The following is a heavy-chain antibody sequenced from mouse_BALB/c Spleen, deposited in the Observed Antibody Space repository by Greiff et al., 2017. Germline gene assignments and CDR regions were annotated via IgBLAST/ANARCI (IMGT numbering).Heavy chain of an antibody. CDR3: AREGGLLRYFDV. V-gene: IGHV5-4*02. D-gene: IGHD2-3*01. Sequence: EVQRVESGGGLVKPGGSLKLSCAASGFAFSSYDMYWVRQTPEKRLEWVATISDGGSYTYYPDSVKGRFTISRDNAKNNLYLQMSSLKSEDTAMYYCAREGGLLRYFDVWGAGTTVTVSS. CDR1: GFAFSSYD. J-gene: IGHJ1*01. CDR2: ISDGGSYT.